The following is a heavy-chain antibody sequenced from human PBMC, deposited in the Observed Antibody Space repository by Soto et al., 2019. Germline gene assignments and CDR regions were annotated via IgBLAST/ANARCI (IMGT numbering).Heavy chain of an antibody. V-gene: IGHV3-21*01. CDR3: AREWVYSNYCFNWFDR. Sequence: EVQLVESGGVLVKPGGSLRLSSAASGFTFSSYSMNWVRQAPGKGLELVSSISSSSCYIYYVDSVKGRFTISRDNGENTLYLQIHSSRSEDTAVYYCAREWVYSNYCFNWFDRWGKGSMVTVAS. D-gene: IGHD4-4*01. CDR2: ISSSSCYI. CDR1: GFTFSSYS. J-gene: IGHJ5*02.